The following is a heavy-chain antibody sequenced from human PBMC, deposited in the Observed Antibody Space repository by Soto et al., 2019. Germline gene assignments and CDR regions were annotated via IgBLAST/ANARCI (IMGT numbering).Heavy chain of an antibody. V-gene: IGHV4-4*02. J-gene: IGHJ3*01. Sequence: QLQLQESGPGLVKPSGTLSLTCAVSGGSMSSNNWWSWVRQPPGEGLEWIGEVYHSGSTNYNPSLNSRVTILVDKSKNQYCLKLTSVTAADTPVYYCARVDTTMKTDVFNVWGQGTMVAVSS. CDR1: GGSMSSNNW. D-gene: IGHD3-22*01. CDR2: VYHSGST. CDR3: ARVDTTMKTDVFNV.